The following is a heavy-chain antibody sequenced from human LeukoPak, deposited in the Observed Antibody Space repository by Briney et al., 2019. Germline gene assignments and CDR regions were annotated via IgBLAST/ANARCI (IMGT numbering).Heavy chain of an antibody. D-gene: IGHD5-18*01. V-gene: IGHV1-24*01. Sequence: GASVKVSCKVSGYTLTELSMHWVRQAPGKGLEWMGGFDPEDGETIYAQKFQGRVTMTRDTSTSTVYMELSSLRSEDTAVYYCARGDTAMTHDAFDIWGQGTMVTVSS. CDR3: ARGDTAMTHDAFDI. CDR1: GYTLTELS. J-gene: IGHJ3*02. CDR2: FDPEDGET.